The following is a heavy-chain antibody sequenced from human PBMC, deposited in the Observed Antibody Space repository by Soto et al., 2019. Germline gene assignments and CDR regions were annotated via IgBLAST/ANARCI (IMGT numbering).Heavy chain of an antibody. CDR3: AKSRYSDSSGHFYDY. D-gene: IGHD3-22*01. CDR1: AFTFNNYA. V-gene: IGHV3-23*01. Sequence: GGSMRLSCAASAFTFNNYAMSWVRQAPGKGLEWVSGIGRRGRTTYYADSVKGRFTISRDNYNNTLFLQMNSLTAEDTAVYYWAKSRYSDSSGHFYDYWGQGTLVTVSS. CDR2: IGRRGRTT. J-gene: IGHJ4*02.